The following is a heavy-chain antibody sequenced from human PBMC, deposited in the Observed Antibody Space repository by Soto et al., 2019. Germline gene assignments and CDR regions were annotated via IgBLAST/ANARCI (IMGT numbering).Heavy chain of an antibody. CDR2: IIPIFGTA. D-gene: IGHD1-7*01. CDR3: AVSFHITGTFADYYYGMDV. J-gene: IGHJ6*02. CDR1: GGTFSSYA. V-gene: IGHV1-69*06. Sequence: QVQLVQSGAEVKKPGSSVKVSCKASGGTFSSYAISWVRQAPGQGLEWMGGIIPIFGTANYAQKFQGRVTITADKSTSTAYMELSSLRSEDTAVYYCAVSFHITGTFADYYYGMDVWGQGTTVTVSS.